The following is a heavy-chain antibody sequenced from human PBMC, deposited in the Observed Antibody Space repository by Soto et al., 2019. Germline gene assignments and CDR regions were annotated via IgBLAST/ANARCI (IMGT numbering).Heavy chain of an antibody. D-gene: IGHD6-19*01. Sequence: QLQESGPGLVKPSGTLSLTCAVSGGSVTTNYWWGWVRQSPVTGLEWIGDMSLSRPTNYSPSLKSRVTLSVDTSNHQFSLELTSLTAADTAVYFCAMSRGWYAIHFWGQGTVVTVST. CDR3: AMSRGWYAIHF. J-gene: IGHJ4*02. CDR2: MSLSRPT. CDR1: GGSVTTNYW. V-gene: IGHV4-4*02.